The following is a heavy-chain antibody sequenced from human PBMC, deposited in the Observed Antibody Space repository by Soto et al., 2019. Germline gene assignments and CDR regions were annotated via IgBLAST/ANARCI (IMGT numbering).Heavy chain of an antibody. V-gene: IGHV1-3*01. CDR3: ASSGDCSGGSCYPNYYYYMDV. J-gene: IGHJ6*03. CDR2: INAGNGNT. D-gene: IGHD2-15*01. CDR1: GYTFTSYA. Sequence: ASVKVSCKASGYTFTSYAMHWVRQAPGQRLEWIGWINAGNGNTKYSQKFQGRVTITRDTSASTAYMELSSLRSEDTAVYYCASSGDCSGGSCYPNYYYYMDVWGKGTTVTVSS.